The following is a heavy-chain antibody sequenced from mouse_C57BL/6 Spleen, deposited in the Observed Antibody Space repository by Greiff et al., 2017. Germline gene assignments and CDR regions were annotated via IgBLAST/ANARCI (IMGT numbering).Heavy chain of an antibody. J-gene: IGHJ2*01. CDR1: GFSLTSYG. CDR3: AREGDYGSGYYCDY. D-gene: IGHD1-1*01. Sequence: QVQLKESGPGLVQPSQSLSITCTVSGFSLTSYGVHWVRQSPGKGLEWLGVIWSGGSNDYNAAPISVLSISEGNSKSQFFFKKNSQQANNTAIYDCAREGDYGSGYYCDYWGQGTTLTVSS. V-gene: IGHV2-2*02. CDR2: IWSGGSN.